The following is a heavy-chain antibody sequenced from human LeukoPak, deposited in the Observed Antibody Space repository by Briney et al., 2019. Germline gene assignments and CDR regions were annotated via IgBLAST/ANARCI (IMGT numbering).Heavy chain of an antibody. CDR3: ARDLLTGYSSSWFSYYYGMDV. V-gene: IGHV1-18*03. CDR2: ISAYNGNT. D-gene: IGHD6-13*01. J-gene: IGHJ6*02. CDR1: GYTFTSYG. Sequence: ASVKVSCKASGYTFTSYGISWVRQAPGQGLEWMGWISAYNGNTNYAQKLQGRVTMTTDTSTSTAYMELRSLRSDDMAVYYCARDLLTGYSSSWFSYYYGMDVWGQGTTVTVSS.